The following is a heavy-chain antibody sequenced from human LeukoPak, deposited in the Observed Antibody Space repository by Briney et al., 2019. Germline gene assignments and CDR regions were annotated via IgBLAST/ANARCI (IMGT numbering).Heavy chain of an antibody. J-gene: IGHJ4*02. CDR3: ARDPSDSSGWHSAGRDY. CDR1: GYTFTGYY. Sequence: ASVKVSCKASGYTFTGYYMHWVRQAPGQGLEWMGWINPNSGGTNYAQKFQGRVTMTRDTSISTAYMELSRLRSDDTAVYYCARDPSDSSGWHSAGRDYWGQGTLVTVSS. CDR2: INPNSGGT. D-gene: IGHD6-19*01. V-gene: IGHV1-2*02.